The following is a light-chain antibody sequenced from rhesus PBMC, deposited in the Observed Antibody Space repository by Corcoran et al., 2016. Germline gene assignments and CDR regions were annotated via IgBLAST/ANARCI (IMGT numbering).Light chain of an antibody. CDR1: ENVNNH. CDR2: KAS. J-gene: IGKJ4*01. V-gene: IGKV1-74*01. Sequence: DIQMTQSPSSLSASIGDRVTITCRASENVNNHLNWYQQKPGKAPKFLIYKASNLQDGVPSRFSGSGYGTDYTCTISSLQAEDVATYYCQQSFGVPPTFGGGTKVDLK. CDR3: QQSFGVPPT.